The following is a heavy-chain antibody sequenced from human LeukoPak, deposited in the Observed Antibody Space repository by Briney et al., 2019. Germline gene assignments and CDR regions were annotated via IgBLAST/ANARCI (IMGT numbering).Heavy chain of an antibody. J-gene: IGHJ6*03. CDR2: IYPDDSDT. CDR1: GYIFTNYW. V-gene: IGHV5-51*01. CDR3: ARAPSYMDV. Sequence: GESLKISCKGSGYIFTNYWIGWVRQMPGKGLEWMGIIYPDDSDTRYSPSFQGQVTISADKSISTAYLQWSSLRASDTAMYYCARAPSYMDVWGKGTTVTVSS.